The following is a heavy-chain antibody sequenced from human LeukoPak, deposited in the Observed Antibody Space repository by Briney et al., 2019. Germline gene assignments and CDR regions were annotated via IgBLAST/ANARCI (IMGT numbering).Heavy chain of an antibody. D-gene: IGHD1-26*01. J-gene: IGHJ4*02. V-gene: IGHV3-21*01. CDR1: VFTFSVYS. Sequence: GGCLRLSCAASVFTFSVYSMNWVRQSPWQGLEWVSSISSSSNFTFYADSVKGRFSISRDNAKDSLYLQINSLRAEDTAVYYCAKGGKWDVTPFDYWGQGTLVTVSS. CDR3: AKGGKWDVTPFDY. CDR2: ISSSSNFT.